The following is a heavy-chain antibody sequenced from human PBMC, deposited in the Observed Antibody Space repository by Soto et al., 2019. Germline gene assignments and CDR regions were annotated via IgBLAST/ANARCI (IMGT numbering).Heavy chain of an antibody. CDR1: GVTFSSHA. CDR3: AKGPYYYGSGSYYNPFDY. J-gene: IGHJ4*02. CDR2: ISASGAST. Sequence: GGSLRLSCAASGVTFSSHALSWVRQAPGKGLEWVSAISASGASTYYADSVKGRFTISRDNSKNTVFLQMNSLRADDTAVYYCAKGPYYYGSGSYYNPFDYWGQGTLVTVSS. D-gene: IGHD3-10*01. V-gene: IGHV3-23*01.